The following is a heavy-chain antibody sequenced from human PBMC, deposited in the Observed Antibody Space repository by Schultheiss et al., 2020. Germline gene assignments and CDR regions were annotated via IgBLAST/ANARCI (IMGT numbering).Heavy chain of an antibody. V-gene: IGHV3-74*01. J-gene: IGHJ4*02. CDR2: INSDGTST. D-gene: IGHD1-26*01. CDR1: GFSSSDYW. Sequence: GGSLRLSCAASGFSSSDYWMHWVRQVPGAGLVWVSRINSDGTSTSYADSVKGRFTMSRDNSKNTLYLQMGSLRAEDTAVYYCAKELMGAWDYWGQGTLVTVSS. CDR3: AKELMGAWDY.